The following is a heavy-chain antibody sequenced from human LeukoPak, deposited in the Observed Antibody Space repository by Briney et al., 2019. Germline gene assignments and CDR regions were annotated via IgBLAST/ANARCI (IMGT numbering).Heavy chain of an antibody. CDR3: ARDSLLATVTTAAFDI. CDR2: IYSGGST. Sequence: GGSLRLSCAASGFTVSSNYMSWVRQAPGKGLEWVSVIYSGGSTYYADSVKGRFTISRDNSKNTLYLQMNSLRAEDTAVYYCARDSLLATVTTAAFDIWGQGTMVTVSS. CDR1: GFTVSSNY. J-gene: IGHJ3*02. D-gene: IGHD4-17*01. V-gene: IGHV3-66*01.